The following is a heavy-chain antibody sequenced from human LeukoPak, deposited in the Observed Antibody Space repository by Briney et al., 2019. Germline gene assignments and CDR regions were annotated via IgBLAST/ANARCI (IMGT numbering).Heavy chain of an antibody. V-gene: IGHV3-11*01. J-gene: IGHJ6*02. Sequence: PGGSLRLSCAASGFTFSDYNMNWVRQAPGKGLEWVSYITNGGSTIHHADSVKGRFTISMDNAKKTLYLQMNSLRDEDTAVYYCARSIGLTGGGVDVWGQGTTVTVSS. CDR3: ARSIGLTGGGVDV. CDR1: GFTFSDYN. CDR2: ITNGGSTI. D-gene: IGHD3-9*01.